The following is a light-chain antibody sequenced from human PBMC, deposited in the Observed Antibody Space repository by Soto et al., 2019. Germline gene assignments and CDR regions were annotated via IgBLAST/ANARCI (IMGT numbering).Light chain of an antibody. J-gene: IGLJ2*01. CDR3: SSYTSRSTLV. V-gene: IGLV2-14*01. Sequence: QSVLTQPASVSGSPGQSITISCTGTSSDVGGYNYVSWYQQHPAKAPKLMIYDVSNRPSGVSNRFSGSKSGNTASLTISGLQAEDEADYYCSSYTSRSTLVFGGGTKLTVL. CDR1: SSDVGGYNY. CDR2: DVS.